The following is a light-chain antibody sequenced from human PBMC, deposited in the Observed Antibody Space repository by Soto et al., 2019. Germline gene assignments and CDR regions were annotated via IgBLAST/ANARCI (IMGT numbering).Light chain of an antibody. J-gene: IGLJ2*01. CDR2: DNN. CDR1: SSNVGSNY. CDR3: ATWDRSLSVYVL. Sequence: QSVLTQPPSVSAAPGQTVTISCSGSSSNVGSNYVSWYQQLPGTAPKLLIYDNNKRPSGIPDRFSGSKSGTSATLDITGLQTGDEADYYCATWDRSLSVYVLFGGGTKLTV. V-gene: IGLV1-51*01.